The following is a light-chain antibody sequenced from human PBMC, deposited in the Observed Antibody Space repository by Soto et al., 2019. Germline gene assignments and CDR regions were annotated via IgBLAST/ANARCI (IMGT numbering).Light chain of an antibody. V-gene: IGKV3-20*01. CDR3: QQYGTSSGT. Sequence: EIVLTQSQGTLSLSPGERATLSCRASHAVTNNFLAWYQQKPGQAPRLVIYGASSRPAGIPDRFSGSGAGTDFTLSISRLEPEDFAVYFCQQYGTSSGTFGQGTKLEIK. J-gene: IGKJ2*01. CDR2: GAS. CDR1: HAVTNNF.